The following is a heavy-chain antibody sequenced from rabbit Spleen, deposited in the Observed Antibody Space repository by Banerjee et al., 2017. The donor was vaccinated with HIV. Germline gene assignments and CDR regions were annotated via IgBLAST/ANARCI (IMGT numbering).Heavy chain of an antibody. J-gene: IGHJ2*01. CDR2: IYTGSGDI. CDR3: ARDAYVDYGYAAFDS. CDR1: GFSFSSRYY. D-gene: IGHD6-1*01. V-gene: IGHV1S40*01. Sequence: QSLEESGGDLVKPGASLTLTCTASGFSFSSRYYMCWVRQAPGKGLEWIGCIYTGSGDIGYASWAKGRFTISKTSSTAVTLQMTSLTAADTATYFCARDAYVDYGYAAFDSWGQGTLVTVS.